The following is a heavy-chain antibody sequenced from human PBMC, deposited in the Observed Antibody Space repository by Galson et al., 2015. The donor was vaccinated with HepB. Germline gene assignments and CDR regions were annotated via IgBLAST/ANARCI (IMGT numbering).Heavy chain of an antibody. CDR3: ARSRAEAGTSSWFDP. J-gene: IGHJ5*02. D-gene: IGHD6-13*01. CDR1: DISVSSTY. CDR2: INSGGRT. Sequence: SLRLSCAASDISVSSTYMSWVRQAPGKGLEWVSLINSGGRTKYADTVKGRFTTSRHDSKNTLYLQMNGLRAEDTAVYYCARSRAEAGTSSWFDPWGQGTLVTVSS. V-gene: IGHV3-53*01.